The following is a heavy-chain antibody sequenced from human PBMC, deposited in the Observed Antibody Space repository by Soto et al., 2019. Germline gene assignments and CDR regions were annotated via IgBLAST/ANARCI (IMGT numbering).Heavy chain of an antibody. CDR1: GFTFSGYG. J-gene: IGHJ6*03. CDR2: ISYDGSNK. CDR3: AKDLGGYCSGGSCFIYYYYYMDV. Sequence: GGSLRLSCAASGFTFSGYGMHWVRQAPGKGLEWVAVISYDGSNKYYADSVKGRFTISRDNSKNTLYLQMNSLRAEDTAVYYCAKDLGGYCSGGSCFIYYYYYMDVWGKGTTVTVSS. D-gene: IGHD2-15*01. V-gene: IGHV3-30*18.